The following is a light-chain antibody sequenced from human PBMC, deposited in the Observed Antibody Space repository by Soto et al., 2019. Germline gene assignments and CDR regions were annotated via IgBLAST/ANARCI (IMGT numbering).Light chain of an antibody. CDR2: DVS. J-gene: IGLJ1*01. V-gene: IGLV2-14*01. CDR3: SSYTSSSTLYV. CDR1: SSDVGGYKY. Sequence: QSALTQPASVSGSPGQSITISCTGTSSDVGGYKYVYWYQQHPGKAPKLMIYDVSNRPSGVSNRFSGSKSGNTVSLTISGLQDEDEAAYYCSSYTSSSTLYVFGTGPKLTVL.